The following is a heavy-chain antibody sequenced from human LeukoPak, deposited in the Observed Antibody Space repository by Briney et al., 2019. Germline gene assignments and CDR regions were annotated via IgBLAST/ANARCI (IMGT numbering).Heavy chain of an antibody. CDR1: GYSISSSYY. V-gene: IGHV4-38-2*01. D-gene: IGHD6-19*01. J-gene: IGHJ5*02. Sequence: PSETLSLTCAVSGYSISSSYYWGWIRQPPGKGLEWIGSIYHSGSTYYNPSLKSRVTISVDMSKNQFSLRLSSVTAADTAVYYCARGVAVAANWFDPWGQGTLVTVSS. CDR3: ARGVAVAANWFDP. CDR2: IYHSGST.